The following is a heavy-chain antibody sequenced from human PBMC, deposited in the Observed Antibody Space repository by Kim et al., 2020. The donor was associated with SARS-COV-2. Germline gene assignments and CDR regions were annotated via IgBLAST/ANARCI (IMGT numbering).Heavy chain of an antibody. Sequence: SPKSRVTISVDTSKNQFSLKLSSGTAADTAVYYCARLIAAAGPRAYYFDYWGQGTLVTVSS. D-gene: IGHD6-13*01. CDR3: ARLIAAAGPRAYYFDY. V-gene: IGHV4-39*01. J-gene: IGHJ4*02.